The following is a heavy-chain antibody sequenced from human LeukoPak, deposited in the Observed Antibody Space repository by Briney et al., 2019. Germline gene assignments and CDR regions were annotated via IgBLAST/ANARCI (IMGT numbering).Heavy chain of an antibody. CDR2: IWYDGSNK. J-gene: IGHJ4*02. CDR1: GFTFSSYG. D-gene: IGHD5-12*01. Sequence: GGSLRLSCAASGFTFSSYGMHWVRQAPGKGLEWVAVIWYDGSNKYYADSVKGRFTISRDNAKNTLYLQMNSLRAEDTAVYYCARALKYNSGYDWGGDYWGQGTLVTVSS. CDR3: ARALKYNSGYDWGGDY. V-gene: IGHV3-33*01.